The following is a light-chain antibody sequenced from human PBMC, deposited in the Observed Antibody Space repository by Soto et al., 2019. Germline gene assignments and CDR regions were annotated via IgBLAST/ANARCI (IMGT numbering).Light chain of an antibody. CDR2: DAF. CDR3: QPTKRPPFT. CDR1: QSISRL. Sequence: DIQMNQSPSSLSASVGDRVTITCRASQSISRLLSCYQQQQGKAPKLLIYDAFTWQSGVTSRFSGSGSGKHFNIAIGSRPPEYFPPYYCQPTKRPPFTFGPGTKVDV. J-gene: IGKJ3*01. V-gene: IGKV1-39*01.